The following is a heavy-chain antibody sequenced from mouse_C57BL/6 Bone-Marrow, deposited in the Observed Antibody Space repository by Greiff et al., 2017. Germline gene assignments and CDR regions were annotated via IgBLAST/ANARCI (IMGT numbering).Heavy chain of an antibody. J-gene: IGHJ1*03. CDR1: GFTFNTYA. CDR2: IRSKSSNYAT. D-gene: IGHD1-1*01. Sequence: DVKLVESGGGLVQPKGSLKLSCAASGFTFNTYAMHWVRQAPGKGLEWVARIRSKSSNYATYYADSVKDRFTISRDDSQSMLYLQMNNLKTEDTAMYYCVRDHYYGSSYVWYFDVWGTGTTVTVSS. V-gene: IGHV10-3*01. CDR3: VRDHYYGSSYVWYFDV.